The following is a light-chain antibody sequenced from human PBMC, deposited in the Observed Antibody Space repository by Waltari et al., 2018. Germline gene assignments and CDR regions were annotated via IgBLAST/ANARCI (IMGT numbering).Light chain of an antibody. CDR3: MQALHSPLT. J-gene: IGKJ2*01. CDR1: QSLLHVTGYNY. V-gene: IGKV2-28*01. CDR2: LGS. Sequence: DTVMTQSPLSLPVTPGEPASIPCRSTQSLLHVTGYNYLDWYLQKPGQSPHLLIYLGSNRASGVPDRFSGSGSGTDFTLNISRVEAEDVGVYYCMQALHSPLTFGQGTKLEIK.